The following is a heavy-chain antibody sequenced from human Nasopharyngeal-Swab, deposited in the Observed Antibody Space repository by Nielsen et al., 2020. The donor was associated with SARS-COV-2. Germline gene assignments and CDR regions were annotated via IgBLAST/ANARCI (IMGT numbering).Heavy chain of an antibody. V-gene: IGHV3-30-3*01. J-gene: IGHJ4*02. CDR2: RQGDGINK. CDR3: AGDESGSSSFDY. D-gene: IGHD1-26*01. Sequence: LKIYFAASGFIFSSYAMHWDRQAPGKGLEWVAVRQGDGINKYYADSVKGRFTISRAQSKNTRYLQMNSLRAEDTADCYCAGDESGSSSFDYWGQGTLVTVSS. CDR1: GFIFSSYA.